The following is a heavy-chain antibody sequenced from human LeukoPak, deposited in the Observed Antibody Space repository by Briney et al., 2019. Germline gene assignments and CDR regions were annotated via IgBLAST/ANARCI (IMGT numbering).Heavy chain of an antibody. CDR2: IWYDGSNK. V-gene: IGHV3-33*01. J-gene: IGHJ4*02. D-gene: IGHD3-22*01. CDR3: ARDHNTLLYYDSSGTCDY. CDR1: GFTFSSYG. Sequence: GRSLRLSCAASGFTFSSYGMHWVRQAPGKGLEWVAVIWYDGSNKYYADSVKGRFTISRDNSKNTLYLQMNSLRAEDTAVYYCARDHNTLLYYDSSGTCDYWGQGTLVTVSS.